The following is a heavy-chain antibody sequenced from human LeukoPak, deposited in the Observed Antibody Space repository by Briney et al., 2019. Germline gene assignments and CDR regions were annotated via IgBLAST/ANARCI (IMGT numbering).Heavy chain of an antibody. J-gene: IGHJ3*02. Sequence: GASVKVSCKASGGTFSSYAISWVGQAPGQGLEWMGRIIPILGIANYAQKFQGRVTITADKSTSTAYMELSSLRSEDTAVYYCARDGVVEGAFDIWGQGTMVTVSS. D-gene: IGHD2-15*01. CDR1: GGTFSSYA. V-gene: IGHV1-69*04. CDR3: ARDGVVEGAFDI. CDR2: IIPILGIA.